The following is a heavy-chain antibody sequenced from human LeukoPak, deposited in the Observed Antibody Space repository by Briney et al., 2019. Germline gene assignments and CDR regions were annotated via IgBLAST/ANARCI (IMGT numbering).Heavy chain of an antibody. D-gene: IGHD5-12*01. J-gene: IGHJ4*02. V-gene: IGHV3-9*01. CDR1: GFTFDDYA. CDR3: AKDIGDSGYDHFDY. CDR2: ISWNSGSI. Sequence: GRSLRLSCAASGFTFDDYAMHWVRQAPGKGLEWVSGISWNSGSIGYADSVKGRFTISRDNAKNSLYLQMNSLRAEDTALYYCAKDIGDSGYDHFDYWGQGTLVTVSS.